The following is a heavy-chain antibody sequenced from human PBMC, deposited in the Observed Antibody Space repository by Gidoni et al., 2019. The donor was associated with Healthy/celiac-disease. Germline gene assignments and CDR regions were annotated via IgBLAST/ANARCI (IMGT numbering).Heavy chain of an antibody. V-gene: IGHV3-23*01. D-gene: IGHD6-13*01. CDR3: AKVDSSSWYEVLGWFDP. CDR1: GFTFSSYS. CDR2: ISGSGGRT. J-gene: IGHJ5*02. Sequence: EVQLLESWGGLVQPGGSLSISCAASGFTFSSYSMSWVRQATGKGLDWVSAISGSGGRTYYADSVKGRFTISRDNSKNTLYLKMNSLRAEDTAVYYCAKVDSSSWYEVLGWFDPWGQGTLVTVSS.